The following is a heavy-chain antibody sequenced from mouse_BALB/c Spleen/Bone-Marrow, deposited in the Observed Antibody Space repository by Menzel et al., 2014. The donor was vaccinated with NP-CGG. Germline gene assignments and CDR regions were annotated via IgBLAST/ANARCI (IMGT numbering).Heavy chain of an antibody. J-gene: IGHJ1*01. CDR3: ARHKLGRWYFDV. D-gene: IGHD4-1*01. V-gene: IGHV5-12-1*01. CDR1: GCAFSSYD. CDR2: ISSGGGST. Sequence: DVKLVESGGGLVKPGGSLKLSCAASGCAFSSYDMSWVRQTPEKRLEWVAYISSGGGSTCYPDTVKGRFTISRDNAKNTLYLQMSSLKSEDTAMYYCARHKLGRWYFDVWGVGTTVTVSS.